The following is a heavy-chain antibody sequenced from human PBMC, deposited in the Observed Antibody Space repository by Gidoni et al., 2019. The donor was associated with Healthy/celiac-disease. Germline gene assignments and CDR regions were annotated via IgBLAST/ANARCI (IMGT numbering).Heavy chain of an antibody. CDR1: GFTLDDYA. CDR2: ISWNRGSI. CDR3: AKVDYYDSSGPIGAFDI. J-gene: IGHJ3*02. Sequence: EVQLVESGGGLVQPGRSLRLSCAASGFTLDDYAMHWVRPAPGQGLEWVSGISWNRGSIGYADSVKGRFTISRDNAKNSLYLQMNSLRAEDTALYYCAKVDYYDSSGPIGAFDIWGQGTMVTVSS. V-gene: IGHV3-9*01. D-gene: IGHD3-22*01.